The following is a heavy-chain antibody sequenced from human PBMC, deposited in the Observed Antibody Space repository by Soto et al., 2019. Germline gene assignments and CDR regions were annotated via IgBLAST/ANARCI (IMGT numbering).Heavy chain of an antibody. D-gene: IGHD1-26*01. CDR1: GYTFTSYD. V-gene: IGHV1-69*04. CDR3: ARDSGSYYVY. J-gene: IGHJ4*02. CDR2: IIPILGIA. Sequence: EASVKVSCKASGYTFTSYDINWVRQATGQGLEWMGRIIPILGIANYAQKFQGRVTITADKSTSTAYMELSSLRSEDTAVYYCARDSGSYYVYWGQGTLVTVSS.